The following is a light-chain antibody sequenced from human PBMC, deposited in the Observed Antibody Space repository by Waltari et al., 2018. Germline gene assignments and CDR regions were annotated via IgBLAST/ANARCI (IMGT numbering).Light chain of an antibody. CDR3: EQYDGSVLT. Sequence: CRASQAIGHNFLVWYQQKPGQAPRLLIHGASRRATGVPDRFSGSGSGTDVALTISRLEAEDFAVYYCEQYDGSVLTFGGGTKLEIK. V-gene: IGKV3-20*01. J-gene: IGKJ4*01. CDR1: QAIGHNF. CDR2: GAS.